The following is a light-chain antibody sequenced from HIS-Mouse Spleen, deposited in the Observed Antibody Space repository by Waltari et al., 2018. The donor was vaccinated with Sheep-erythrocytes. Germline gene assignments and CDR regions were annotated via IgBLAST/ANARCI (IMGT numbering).Light chain of an antibody. CDR1: ALPKQY. J-gene: IGLJ3*02. CDR2: KDS. CDR3: QSADSSGTWV. Sequence: SYELTQPPSVSVSPGQTARITCSGDALPKQYPYWYQQKPGQAPVLVIYKDSERPSGIPERLSGSSSGTTVTLTISGVQAEDEADYYCQSADSSGTWVFGGGTKLTVL. V-gene: IGLV3-25*03.